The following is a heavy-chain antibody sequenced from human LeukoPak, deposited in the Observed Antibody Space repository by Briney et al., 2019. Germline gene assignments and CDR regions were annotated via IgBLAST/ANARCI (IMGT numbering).Heavy chain of an antibody. V-gene: IGHV1-18*01. D-gene: IGHD3-3*01. CDR1: GYTFTSYG. Sequence: ASVKVSCKASGYTFTSYGISWVRQAPGQGLEWMGWISAYNGNTNYALKLQGRVTMTTDTSTSTAYMELRSLRSDDTAVYYCARPKESIFGVTLYGMDVWGQGTTVTVSS. CDR2: ISAYNGNT. J-gene: IGHJ6*02. CDR3: ARPKESIFGVTLYGMDV.